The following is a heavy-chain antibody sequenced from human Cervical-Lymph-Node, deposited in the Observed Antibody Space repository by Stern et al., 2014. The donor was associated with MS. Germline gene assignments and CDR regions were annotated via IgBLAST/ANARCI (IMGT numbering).Heavy chain of an antibody. CDR1: GFTFSDYY. CDR3: ARDSNLDAFDI. D-gene: IGHD4-11*01. V-gene: IGHV3-11*01. Sequence: DQLVESGGGLVQPGGSLRLSCAASGFTFSDYYVSWIRQAPGKGLEWLSFISSSGTTTYYADSVKGRFTISRDNAKNSLYLQMNSLRAEDTAMYYCARDSNLDAFDIWGQGTMVTVSS. CDR2: ISSSGTTT. J-gene: IGHJ3*02.